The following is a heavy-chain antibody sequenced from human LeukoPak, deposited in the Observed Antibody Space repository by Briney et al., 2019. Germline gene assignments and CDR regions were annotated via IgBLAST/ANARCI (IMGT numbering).Heavy chain of an antibody. Sequence: GASVKVSCKASGYTFTSYYMHWVRQAPGQGLEWMGIINPSGGSTSYAQKFQGRVTMTRDTSTSTVYMELSSLRSEDTAVYYCARAVSIAAAGTGLFDYWGQGTLVTVSS. CDR2: INPSGGST. CDR3: ARAVSIAAAGTGLFDY. J-gene: IGHJ4*02. V-gene: IGHV1-46*01. D-gene: IGHD6-13*01. CDR1: GYTFTSYY.